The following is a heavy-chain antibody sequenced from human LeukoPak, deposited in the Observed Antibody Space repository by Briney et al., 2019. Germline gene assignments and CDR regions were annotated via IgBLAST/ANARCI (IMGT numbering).Heavy chain of an antibody. Sequence: ASVKVSSKASGYTFTNYCITWVRQAPGQGLEWMGWISGYRGSTKYAQNFQGRVTMTIDTSTSTAYMDLRSLRSDDTAIYYCARSDLGTITSGSFNYWGQGTLVAVSS. CDR3: ARSDLGTITSGSFNY. D-gene: IGHD5-24*01. CDR1: GYTFTNYC. CDR2: ISGYRGST. V-gene: IGHV1-18*01. J-gene: IGHJ4*02.